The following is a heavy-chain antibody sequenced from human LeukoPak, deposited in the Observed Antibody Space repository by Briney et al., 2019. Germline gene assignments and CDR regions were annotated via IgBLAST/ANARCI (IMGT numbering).Heavy chain of an antibody. Sequence: SGPALVKPTQTLTLTCTFSGFSLSTSGMCVSWIRQPPGKALEWLARIDWDDDKYYSTSLKTRLTTSKDTSKNQVVLTMTNMDPVDTATYYCARRTRAAHDAFDIWGQGPMVTVSS. CDR3: ARRTRAAHDAFDI. V-gene: IGHV2-70*11. J-gene: IGHJ3*02. CDR2: IDWDDDK. D-gene: IGHD6-6*01. CDR1: GFSLSTSGMC.